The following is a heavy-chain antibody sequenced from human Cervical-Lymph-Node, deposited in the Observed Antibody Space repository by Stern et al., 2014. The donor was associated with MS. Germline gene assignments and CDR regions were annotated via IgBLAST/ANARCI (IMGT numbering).Heavy chain of an antibody. CDR2: LDWNDKT. CDR3: ARMMGSGYRHYFDY. V-gene: IGHV2-70*04. Sequence: ESGPALVQPTQTLTLTCTFSGFSLVTSGVRVSWIRQPPGKALEWLARLDWNDKTFYNTSLMTRLTISKDTSKNQVVLTMTNVDPVDTATYYCARMMGSGYRHYFDYWGQGTPVTVS. J-gene: IGHJ4*02. CDR1: GFSLVTSGVR. D-gene: IGHD3-3*01.